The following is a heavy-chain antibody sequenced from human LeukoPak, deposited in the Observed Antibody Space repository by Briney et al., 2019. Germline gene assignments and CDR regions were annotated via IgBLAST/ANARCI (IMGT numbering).Heavy chain of an antibody. CDR3: ARVKASSTSWTFDQ. Sequence: SETLSLTCSVSGGSPNSYYWSWIRQSGGKGLEWIGRIYSSGSTVYHPSLNSRLTMSIDTSKNQCSLTLKSVTATDTAVYYCARVKASSTSWTFDQWGQGALVTVSS. CDR1: GGSPNSYY. D-gene: IGHD2-2*01. CDR2: IYSSGST. J-gene: IGHJ4*02. V-gene: IGHV4-4*07.